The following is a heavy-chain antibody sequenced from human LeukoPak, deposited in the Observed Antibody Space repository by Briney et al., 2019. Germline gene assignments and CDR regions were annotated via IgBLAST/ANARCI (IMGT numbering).Heavy chain of an antibody. V-gene: IGHV1-2*02. D-gene: IGHD6-13*01. J-gene: IGHJ4*02. Sequence: ASVKVSCKASGYTFTDHYIHWVRQAPGQGLEWMGWMNPSNNDANYAQKFQGRVVMTRDTSISTAYVELTRLTSDDTAVYYCTTNAAALDYWGQGTLVTVSS. CDR3: TTNAAALDY. CDR2: MNPSNNDA. CDR1: GYTFTDHY.